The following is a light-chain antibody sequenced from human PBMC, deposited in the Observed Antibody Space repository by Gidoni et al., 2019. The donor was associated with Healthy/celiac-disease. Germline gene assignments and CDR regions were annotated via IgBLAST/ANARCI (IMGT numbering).Light chain of an antibody. J-gene: IGKJ2*03. CDR3: QQYNSYSYS. CDR1: QSISSW. V-gene: IGKV1-5*03. CDR2: KAS. Sequence: QSPSPMSASVGDRVTITCRPSQSISSWLAWYQQTPGKAPKLLIYKASILESGGPSRFGGSGSGTEFTLTISRLQSDDCATCFFQQYNSYSYSFGQGTKLEIK.